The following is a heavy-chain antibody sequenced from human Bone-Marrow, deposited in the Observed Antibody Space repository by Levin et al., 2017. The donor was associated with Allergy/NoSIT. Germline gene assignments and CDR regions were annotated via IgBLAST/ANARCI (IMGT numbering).Heavy chain of an antibody. CDR2: VSGNGGRT. CDR3: AKSNDYSDPYYLDY. V-gene: IGHV3-23*01. D-gene: IGHD4/OR15-4a*01. J-gene: IGHJ4*02. Sequence: GGSLRLSCTASRFTFSTHAMSWVRQAPGKGREWVAPVSGNGGRTFYAASVKGRFTIPRDNSKKTVDLQMNSMRDDDTAVYFWAKSNDYSDPYYLDYWGQGTLVTVSS. CDR1: RFTFSTHA.